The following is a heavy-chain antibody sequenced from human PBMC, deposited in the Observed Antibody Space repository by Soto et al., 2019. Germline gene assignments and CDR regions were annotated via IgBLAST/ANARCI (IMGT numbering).Heavy chain of an antibody. J-gene: IGHJ6*02. D-gene: IGHD2-8*01. CDR2: INAGNGNT. CDR1: GYTFTSYA. CDR3: ARDLRDIALMVYADYYYGMDV. V-gene: IGHV1-3*01. Sequence: ASVKVSCKASGYTFTSYAMHWVRQAPGQRLEWMGWINAGNGNTKYSQKFQGRVTITRDTSASTAYMELSSLRSEDTAVYYCARDLRDIALMVYADYYYGMDVWGQGTTVTVSS.